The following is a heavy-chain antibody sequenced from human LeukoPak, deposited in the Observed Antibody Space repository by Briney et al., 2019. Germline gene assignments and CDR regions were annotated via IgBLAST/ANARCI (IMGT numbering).Heavy chain of an antibody. J-gene: IGHJ4*02. CDR1: GGTFSSYA. Sequence: ASVKVSCKASGGTFSSYAISWVRQAPGQGLEWMGGIIPIFGTANYAQKFQGRVTITADESTSTAYMELSSLRSEDTAVYYCASGVAAAGSTLIDYWGQGTLVTVSS. D-gene: IGHD6-13*01. V-gene: IGHV1-69*13. CDR2: IIPIFGTA. CDR3: ASGVAAAGSTLIDY.